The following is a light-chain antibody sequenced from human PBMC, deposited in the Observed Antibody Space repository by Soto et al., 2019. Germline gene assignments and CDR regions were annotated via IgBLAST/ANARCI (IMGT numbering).Light chain of an antibody. J-gene: IGKJ5*01. CDR1: QSVSRY. CDR2: DAS. CDR3: QQRSNWPPIT. Sequence: EIVMTRSPATLSLYPGQRATLSYRASQSVSRYLAWYQKKPDQAPRLLXYDASNRATGIPARFSGSGSGTDFTLTISSLETEDFAVYYCQQRSNWPPITFGQGTRLEIK. V-gene: IGKV3-11*01.